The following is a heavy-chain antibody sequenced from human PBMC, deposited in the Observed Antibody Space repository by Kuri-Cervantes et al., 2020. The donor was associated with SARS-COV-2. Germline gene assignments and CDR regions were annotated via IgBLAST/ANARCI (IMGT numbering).Heavy chain of an antibody. V-gene: IGHV3-30*07. J-gene: IGHJ4*02. D-gene: IGHD5-18*01. CDR2: ISYDGSNK. CDR3: TTDEYSYGYFGLGTYDY. Sequence: GESLKISCAASGFTFSSYAMHWVRQAPGKGLEWVAVISYDGSNKYYADSVKGRFTISRDNSKNTLYLQMNSLKTEDTAVYYCTTDEYSYGYFGLGTYDYWGQGTLVTVSS. CDR1: GFTFSSYA.